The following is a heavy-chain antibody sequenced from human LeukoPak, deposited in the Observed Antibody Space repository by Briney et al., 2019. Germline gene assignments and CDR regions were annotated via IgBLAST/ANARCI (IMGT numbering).Heavy chain of an antibody. CDR1: GFAFSTYS. CDR3: ARVGGGSHYFDY. J-gene: IGHJ4*02. V-gene: IGHV3-21*01. CDR2: ITSTSGYI. D-gene: IGHD1-26*01. Sequence: GESLRLSCAASGFAFSTYSMNWVRQAPGKGLEWVSPITSTSGYIYYAESVKGRFSISRDNAKNSLYLQMNSLRAEDTAVYYCARVGGGSHYFDYWGQGTLATVSS.